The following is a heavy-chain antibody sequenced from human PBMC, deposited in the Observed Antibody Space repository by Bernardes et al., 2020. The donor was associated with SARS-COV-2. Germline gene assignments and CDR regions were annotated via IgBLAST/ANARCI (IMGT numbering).Heavy chain of an antibody. CDR1: GFTFSSYS. CDR3: ARNPYYYDSSGEP. CDR2: ISSSSSYI. J-gene: IGHJ5*02. Sequence: GGSLRLSCAASGFTFSSYSMNWVRQAPGKGLEWVSSISSSSSYIYYADSVKGRFTISRDNAKNSLYLQMNSLRAEDTAVYYCARNPYYYDSSGEPWGQGTLVTVSS. D-gene: IGHD3-22*01. V-gene: IGHV3-21*01.